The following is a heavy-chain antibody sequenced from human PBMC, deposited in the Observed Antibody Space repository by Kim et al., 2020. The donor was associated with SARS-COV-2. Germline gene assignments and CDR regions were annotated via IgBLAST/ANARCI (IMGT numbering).Heavy chain of an antibody. CDR2: IYYSGST. Sequence: SETLSLTCTVSGGSISSSSYYWGWIRQPPGKGLEWIGSIYYSGSTYYNPSLKSRVTISVDTSKNQFSLKLSSVTAADTAVYYCARDGGSGSGNLHLYYYYGMDVWGQGTTVTVSS. CDR3: ARDGGSGSGNLHLYYYYGMDV. CDR1: GGSISSSSYY. V-gene: IGHV4-39*07. D-gene: IGHD3-10*01. J-gene: IGHJ6*02.